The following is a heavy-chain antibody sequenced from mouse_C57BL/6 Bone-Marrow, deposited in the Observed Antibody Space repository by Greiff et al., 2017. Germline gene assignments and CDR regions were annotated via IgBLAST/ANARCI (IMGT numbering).Heavy chain of an antibody. V-gene: IGHV14-1*01. CDR1: GFNIKDYY. Sequence: VQLQQSGAELVRPGASVKLSCTASGFNIKDYYMHWVKQRPEQGLEWIGRIDPEDGDTEYAPKFQGKDTMTADTSSNTAYLQLCNLTSEETAVYYCTTLIYYADYWGQGTTLTVSS. J-gene: IGHJ2*01. CDR3: TTLIYYADY. D-gene: IGHD2-1*01. CDR2: IDPEDGDT.